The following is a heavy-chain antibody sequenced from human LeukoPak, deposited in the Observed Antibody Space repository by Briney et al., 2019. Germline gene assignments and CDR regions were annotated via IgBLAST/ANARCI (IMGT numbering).Heavy chain of an antibody. CDR1: GFTFSSYG. Sequence: GGSLRLSCAASGFTFSSYGMHWVRQAPGKGLEWVAVIWYDGSNKYYADSVKGRFTISRDNSKNTLYLQMNSLRAEDTAVYYCARDHDYGDYVGVGTDYWGQGTLVTVPS. CDR3: ARDHDYGDYVGVGTDY. D-gene: IGHD4-17*01. J-gene: IGHJ4*02. CDR2: IWYDGSNK. V-gene: IGHV3-33*01.